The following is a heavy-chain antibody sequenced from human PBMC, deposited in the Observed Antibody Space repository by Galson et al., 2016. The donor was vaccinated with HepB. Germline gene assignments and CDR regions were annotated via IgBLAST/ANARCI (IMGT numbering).Heavy chain of an antibody. CDR3: ARDQVVSMAGINYYFYYGMDV. V-gene: IGHV3-30*04. J-gene: IGHJ6*02. CDR1: GFTSSSFA. D-gene: IGHD6-19*01. Sequence: SLRLSCAASGFTSSSFAMSWVRQAPGKGLEWVALTSYDGTNKYYADSVKGRVTISRDNSRNTLFLQLSSLRLEDTAVYYCARDQVVSMAGINYYFYYGMDVWGQGTTVTVSS. CDR2: TSYDGTNK.